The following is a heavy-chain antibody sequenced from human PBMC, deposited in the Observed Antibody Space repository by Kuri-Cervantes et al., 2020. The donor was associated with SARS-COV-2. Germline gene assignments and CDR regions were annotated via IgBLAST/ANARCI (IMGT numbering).Heavy chain of an antibody. CDR3: ARSAGRGYSGYDLRLLRLDY. Sequence: ASVKVSCKASGYTFTGYYMHWVRQAPGQGLEWMRWINPNSGGTNYAQKFQGRVTMTRDTSISTAYMELSRLRSDDTAVYYCARSAGRGYSGYDLRLLRLDYWGQGTLVTVSS. CDR2: INPNSGGT. CDR1: GYTFTGYY. D-gene: IGHD5-12*01. V-gene: IGHV1-2*02. J-gene: IGHJ4*02.